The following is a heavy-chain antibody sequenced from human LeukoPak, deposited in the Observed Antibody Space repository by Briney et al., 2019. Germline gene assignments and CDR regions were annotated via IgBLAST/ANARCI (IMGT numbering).Heavy chain of an antibody. CDR2: IYWDDDK. CDR1: GFSLSTSGVG. Sequence: SRPTLVNPTQTLTLTSTFSGFSLSTSGVGGGWICHPPGKALEWLALIYWDDDKRYSPSLKHRLTITKDTSKNQVVLTMTNMDPVDTATYYCAHYYYDRRFDSWGQGTLVTVSS. J-gene: IGHJ4*02. V-gene: IGHV2-5*02. CDR3: AHYYYDRRFDS. D-gene: IGHD3-22*01.